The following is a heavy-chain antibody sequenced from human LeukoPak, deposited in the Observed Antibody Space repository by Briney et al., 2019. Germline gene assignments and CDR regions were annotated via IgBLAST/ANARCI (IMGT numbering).Heavy chain of an antibody. V-gene: IGHV3-33*01. CDR3: ARDLGGLSASSGMDV. J-gene: IGHJ6*02. CDR2: IWYDRSNK. Sequence: PGRSLRLSCAASGFTFSSYGMHWVRQAPGKGLEWVAVIWYDRSNKYYADSVKGRFTISRDNSKNTLYLQMNSLRAEDTAVYYCARDLGGLSASSGMDVWGQGTTVTVSS. CDR1: GFTFSSYG. D-gene: IGHD2-15*01.